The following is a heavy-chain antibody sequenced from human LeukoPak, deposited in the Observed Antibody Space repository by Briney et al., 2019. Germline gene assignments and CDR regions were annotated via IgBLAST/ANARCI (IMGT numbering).Heavy chain of an antibody. J-gene: IGHJ4*02. V-gene: IGHV3-21*06. CDR2: ISSSGTYM. CDR1: GFSFTRYG. D-gene: IGHD3-10*01. Sequence: PGGSLRLSCAASGFSFTRYGINWVRQAPGKGLEWVSYISSSGTYMYYADSVKGRFTISRDNAKNSLYLQMNSLSVEDTAVYYCAGDIGSPGIGYWGPGTLVTVSS. CDR3: AGDIGSPGIGY.